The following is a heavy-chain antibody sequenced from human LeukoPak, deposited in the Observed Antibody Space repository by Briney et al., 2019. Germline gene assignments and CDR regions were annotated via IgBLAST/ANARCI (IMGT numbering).Heavy chain of an antibody. CDR2: IGGNGVNT. V-gene: IGHV3-23*01. D-gene: IGHD4-11*01. CDR1: GFTFSSSA. J-gene: IGHJ4*02. Sequence: LSGGSLRLSCAASGFTFSSSAMSWVRQAPGKGLEWVSTIGGNGVNTYYAGSVKGRFTVSRDSSKDTLSLQMNSLRVEDTAVYYCARGVSTFDYWGQGTLVTVSS. CDR3: ARGVSTFDY.